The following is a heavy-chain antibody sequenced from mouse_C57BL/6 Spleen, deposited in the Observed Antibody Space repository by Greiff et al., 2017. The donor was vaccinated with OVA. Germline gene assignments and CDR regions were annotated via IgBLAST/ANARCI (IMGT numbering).Heavy chain of an antibody. CDR3: AREGGGTSYLDY. D-gene: IGHD4-1*01. CDR2: INYDGSST. J-gene: IGHJ2*01. CDR1: GFTFSDSY. V-gene: IGHV5-16*01. Sequence: EVNLVESEGGLVQPGSSMTLSCTASGFTFSDSYMAWVRQVPEKGLEWVANINYDGSSTYYLDSLKSRFIISRDNAKNILYLQMSSLKSEHTATYDCAREGGGTSYLDYWGQGTTLTVSS.